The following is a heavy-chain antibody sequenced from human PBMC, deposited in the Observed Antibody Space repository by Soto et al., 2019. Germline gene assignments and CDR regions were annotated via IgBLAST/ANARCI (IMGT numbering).Heavy chain of an antibody. V-gene: IGHV4-34*01. CDR1: GGSFGGYY. Sequence: SETLSLTCAVYGGSFGGYYWSWIRQPPGKGLEWIGEINHSGSTNYNPSLKSRVTISVDTSKNQFSLKLSSVTAADTAVYYCARTPLFGVVISLYFDYWGQGTLVTVSS. D-gene: IGHD3-3*01. CDR3: ARTPLFGVVISLYFDY. J-gene: IGHJ4*02. CDR2: INHSGST.